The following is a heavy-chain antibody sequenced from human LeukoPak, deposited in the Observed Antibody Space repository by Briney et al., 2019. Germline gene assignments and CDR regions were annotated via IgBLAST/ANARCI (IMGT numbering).Heavy chain of an antibody. CDR3: ARETSDS. V-gene: IGHV1-46*01. J-gene: IGHJ5*01. CDR2: INPSGRTT. D-gene: IGHD1-1*01. Sequence: GASVKVSCRASGYXFTSYFMHWVRQAPGQGLEWLGMINPSGRTTTYAQKFQGRVTMTRDTSTSTVYMELSSLRSEDTAVYYCARETSDSWGQGTLVTVSS. CDR1: GYXFTSYF.